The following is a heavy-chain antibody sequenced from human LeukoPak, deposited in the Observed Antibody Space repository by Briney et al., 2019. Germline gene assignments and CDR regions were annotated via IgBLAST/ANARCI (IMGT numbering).Heavy chain of an antibody. CDR2: IYHSGST. Sequence: PSETLSLTCTVSGGSISRGAYYWSWIRQPPGKGLEWIGYIYHSGSTYYNPSLKSRVTISIDRSKNQFSLKLSSVTAADTALYYCASAAGDWSQAYNWFDPWGQGTQVTVSS. V-gene: IGHV4-30-2*01. J-gene: IGHJ5*02. D-gene: IGHD2-21*02. CDR1: GGSISRGAYY. CDR3: ASAAGDWSQAYNWFDP.